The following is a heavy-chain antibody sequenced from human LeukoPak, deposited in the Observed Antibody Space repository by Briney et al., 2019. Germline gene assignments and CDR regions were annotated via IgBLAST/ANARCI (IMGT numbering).Heavy chain of an antibody. CDR3: AREGIAVAGSFDY. V-gene: IGHV4-59*01. Sequence: PSETLSLTCTVSGGSISSYYWSWIRQPPGKGLEWIGYIYYSGSTNYNPSLKSRVTISVDTSKNQFSLKLSSVTAADTAVYYCAREGIAVAGSFDYWGQGTPVTVSS. CDR2: IYYSGST. CDR1: GGSISSYY. D-gene: IGHD6-19*01. J-gene: IGHJ4*02.